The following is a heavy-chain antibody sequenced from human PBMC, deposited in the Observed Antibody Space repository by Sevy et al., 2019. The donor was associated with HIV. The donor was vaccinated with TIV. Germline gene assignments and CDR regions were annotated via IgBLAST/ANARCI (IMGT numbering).Heavy chain of an antibody. CDR1: GGSFSGYY. CDR3: ARSHGGVATLGSGWYGGVFDY. Sequence: SETLSLTCAVYGGSFSGYYWSWIRQPPGKGLEWIGEINHSGSTNYNPSLKSRVTISVDTSKNQFSLKLSSVTAADTAVYYCARSHGGVATLGSGWYGGVFDYWGQGTLVTVSS. D-gene: IGHD6-19*01. CDR2: INHSGST. J-gene: IGHJ4*02. V-gene: IGHV4-34*01.